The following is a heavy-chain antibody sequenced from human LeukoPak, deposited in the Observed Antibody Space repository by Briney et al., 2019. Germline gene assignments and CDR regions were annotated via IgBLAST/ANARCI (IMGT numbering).Heavy chain of an antibody. Sequence: SVKVSCKASGGTFSSFAISWVRQAPGQGLEWVGGIIPIIGSANYAQRFQGRVTITADESTSAAYMELRSLRSDDTAVYYCARDPRSGYYGSGSYPWFDPWGQGTLVTVSS. D-gene: IGHD3-10*01. J-gene: IGHJ5*02. CDR2: IIPIIGSA. CDR1: GGTFSSFA. V-gene: IGHV1-69*13. CDR3: ARDPRSGYYGSGSYPWFDP.